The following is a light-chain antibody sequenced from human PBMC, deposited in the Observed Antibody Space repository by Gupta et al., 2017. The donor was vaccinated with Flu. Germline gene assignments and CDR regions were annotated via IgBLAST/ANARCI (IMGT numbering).Light chain of an antibody. CDR3: STDTACSTWV. CDR1: RRDVGGDNY. CDR2: EVI. J-gene: IGLJ3*02. V-gene: IGLV2-14*01. Sequence: SALTQPASVSWPPEPSTTISCTGTRRDVGGDNYVSWYRQHPGESPRLIFCEVINRPAGVSDGFSGSKSGNTATLTISGRKDEVEADYYCSTDTACSTWVFGGGTKLSVL.